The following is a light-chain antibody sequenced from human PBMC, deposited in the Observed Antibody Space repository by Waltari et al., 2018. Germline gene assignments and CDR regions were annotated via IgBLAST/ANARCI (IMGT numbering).Light chain of an antibody. Sequence: DIVMTQTPLSLPIIPGEPASISCRSSHSLLHRNGNTFLHWYLQKPGQSPQLLIYGGSNRASGVPDRFSGSGSGIDFTLKISKVEAEDVGVYFCVQTIAFPWTFGQGTKVEIK. CDR3: VQTIAFPWT. J-gene: IGKJ1*01. V-gene: IGKV2-40*01. CDR1: HSLLHRNGNTF. CDR2: GGS.